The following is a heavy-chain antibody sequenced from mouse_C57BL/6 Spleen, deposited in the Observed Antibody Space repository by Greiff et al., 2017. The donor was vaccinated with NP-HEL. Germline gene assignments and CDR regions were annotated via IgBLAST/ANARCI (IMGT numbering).Heavy chain of an antibody. Sequence: VQLQQSGPELVKPGASVKISCKASGYAFSSSWMNWVKQRPGKGLEWIGRIYPGDGDTNYNGKFKGKATLTADKSSSTAYMQLSSLTSDDSAVYFCARPYYGNTYAMDYWGQGTSVTVSS. J-gene: IGHJ4*01. V-gene: IGHV1-82*01. D-gene: IGHD2-10*01. CDR2: IYPGDGDT. CDR3: ARPYYGNTYAMDY. CDR1: GYAFSSSW.